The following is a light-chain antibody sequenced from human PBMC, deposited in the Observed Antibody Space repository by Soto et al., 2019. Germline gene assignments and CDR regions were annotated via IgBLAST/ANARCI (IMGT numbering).Light chain of an antibody. CDR2: DVN. CDR3: CSYAGNYSFWV. Sequence: QSALTQPRSVSGSPGQSVTISCTGTSSDVGGYNYVSWYQQPPGKAPKVMTYDVNKRPSGVPDRFSGSKAGNTASLTISGLQAEDEADYYCCSYAGNYSFWVFGGGTQLTVL. J-gene: IGLJ7*01. V-gene: IGLV2-11*01. CDR1: SSDVGGYNY.